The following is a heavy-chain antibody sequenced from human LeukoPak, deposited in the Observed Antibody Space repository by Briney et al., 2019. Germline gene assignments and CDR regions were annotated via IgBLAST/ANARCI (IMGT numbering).Heavy chain of an antibody. D-gene: IGHD3-22*01. Sequence: GASVKVSCKASGYTFITYDINWVRQAPGQGLEWMGWISAYNGNTNYAQKLQGRVTMTTDTSTSTAYMELSSLRSEDTAVYYCARGGYYYGYWGQGTLVTVSS. CDR1: GYTFITYD. CDR2: ISAYNGNT. J-gene: IGHJ4*02. CDR3: ARGGYYYGY. V-gene: IGHV1-18*01.